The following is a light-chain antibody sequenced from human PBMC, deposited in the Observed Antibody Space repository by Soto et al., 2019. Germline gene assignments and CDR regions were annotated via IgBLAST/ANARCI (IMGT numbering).Light chain of an antibody. CDR3: QSSDSSLSYV. CDR1: SSNIGAGYD. CDR2: GNS. J-gene: IGLJ1*01. Sequence: QSVLTQPPSVSGAPGPRVTISCTGSSSNIGAGYDVHWYQQLPGTDPKLLIYGNSNRPSGVPDRFSGSKSGTSASLAITGLQAEDEADYYCQSSDSSLSYVFGTGTKLTVL. V-gene: IGLV1-40*01.